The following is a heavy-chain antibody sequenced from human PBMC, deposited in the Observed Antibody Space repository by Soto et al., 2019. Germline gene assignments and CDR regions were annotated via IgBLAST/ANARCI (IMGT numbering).Heavy chain of an antibody. CDR1: GFTFSDYA. J-gene: IGHJ4*02. CDR3: VKVFDFWTGYPKFDH. Sequence: EVQLLESGGDLVQPGGSLTLSCAASGFTFSDYAMNWVRQVPGKGLEWVSGISGRDGSTSYADSVKGRFTISRDNSKDTLYLGMNSLSAEDTALYYCVKVFDFWTGYPKFDHWGQGTLVTVSS. D-gene: IGHD3-3*01. CDR2: ISGRDGST. V-gene: IGHV3-23*01.